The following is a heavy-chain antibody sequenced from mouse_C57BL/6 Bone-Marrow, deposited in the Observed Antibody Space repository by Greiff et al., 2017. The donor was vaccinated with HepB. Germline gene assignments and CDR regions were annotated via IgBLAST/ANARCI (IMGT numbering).Heavy chain of an antibody. CDR3: ARSLLMTTVVAPYYYAMDY. CDR2: IYIGNGYT. J-gene: IGHJ4*01. Sequence: EVQVVESGAELVRPGSSVKMSCKTSGYTFTSYGINWVKQRPGQGLEWIGYIYIGNGYTEYNEKFKGKATLTSDTSSSTAYMQLSSLTSEDSAIYFCARSLLMTTVVAPYYYAMDYWGQGTSVTVSS. D-gene: IGHD1-1*01. CDR1: GYTFTSYG. V-gene: IGHV1-58*01.